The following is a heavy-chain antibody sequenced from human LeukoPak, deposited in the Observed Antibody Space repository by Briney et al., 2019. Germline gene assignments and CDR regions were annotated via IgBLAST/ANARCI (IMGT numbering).Heavy chain of an antibody. Sequence: GGSLRLSCAASGFTFSSYAMSWVRQAPGKGLEWVAVISYDGSNKYYADSVKGRFTISRDNSKNTLYLQMNSLRAEDTAVYYCAKPAHSSGWYVDYWGQGTLVTVSS. CDR2: ISYDGSNK. CDR3: AKPAHSSGWYVDY. V-gene: IGHV3-30*18. J-gene: IGHJ4*02. CDR1: GFTFSSYA. D-gene: IGHD6-19*01.